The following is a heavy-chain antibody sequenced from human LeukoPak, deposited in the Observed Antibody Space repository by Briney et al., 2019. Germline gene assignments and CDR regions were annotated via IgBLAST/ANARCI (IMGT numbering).Heavy chain of an antibody. J-gene: IGHJ3*02. Sequence: SETLSLTCTVSGYSISSGYYWGWVRQSPGKGLEWIGNIHHSGNIYYNVSLKSRVTISVHTSNNQFSLNLNSVTAADTAVYYCARDRGGLDAFDIWGQGTMVTVSS. CDR1: GYSISSGYY. V-gene: IGHV4-38-2*02. D-gene: IGHD3-10*01. CDR3: ARDRGGLDAFDI. CDR2: IHHSGNI.